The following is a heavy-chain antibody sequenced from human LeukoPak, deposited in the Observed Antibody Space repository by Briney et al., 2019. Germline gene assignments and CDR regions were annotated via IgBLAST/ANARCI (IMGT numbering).Heavy chain of an antibody. V-gene: IGHV4-39*07. J-gene: IGHJ4*02. D-gene: IGHD6-13*01. Sequence: SETLSLTCTVSGGSISSSSYYWGWIRQPPGKGLEWIGSIYYSGSTYYNPSLKSRVTISVDTSKNQFSLKLSSVTAADTAVYYCARVAWSSWYFLWGQGTLVTVSS. CDR2: IYYSGST. CDR3: ARVAWSSWYFL. CDR1: GGSISSSSYY.